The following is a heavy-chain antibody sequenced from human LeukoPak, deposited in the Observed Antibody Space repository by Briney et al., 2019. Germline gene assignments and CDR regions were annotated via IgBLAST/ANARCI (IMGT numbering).Heavy chain of an antibody. CDR1: GGSISSYY. Sequence: SETLSLTCTVSGGSISSYYWSWIRQPPGKGLEWIGYIYYGGSTNYNPSLKSRVTISVDTSKNQISLKLSSVTAADTAVYYCAASSLYYYDSSGYFFRPDFDYWGQGTLVTVSS. D-gene: IGHD3-22*01. CDR2: IYYGGST. V-gene: IGHV4-59*01. CDR3: AASSLYYYDSSGYFFRPDFDY. J-gene: IGHJ4*02.